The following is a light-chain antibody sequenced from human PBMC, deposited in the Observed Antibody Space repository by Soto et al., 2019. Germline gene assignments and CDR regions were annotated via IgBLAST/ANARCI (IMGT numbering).Light chain of an antibody. V-gene: IGLV2-11*01. CDR3: CSYAHTSRV. J-gene: IGLJ3*02. Sequence: QSALTQPASVSGSPGQSITISCTGTSSDVGGYNYVSWYQQYPGKAPKLMIYDVNKRPSGVPDRFSGSKSGNTASLTISWLQAEDEADYYCCSYAHTSRVFGGGTKLTVL. CDR1: SSDVGGYNY. CDR2: DVN.